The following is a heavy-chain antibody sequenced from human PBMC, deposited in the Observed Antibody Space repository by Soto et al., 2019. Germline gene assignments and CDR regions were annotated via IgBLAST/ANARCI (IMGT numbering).Heavy chain of an antibody. D-gene: IGHD3-22*01. CDR1: GYTLTELS. Sequence: GASVKVSGKVSGYTLTELSMHWVRQAPGKGLEWMGGFDPEDGETIYAQKFQGRVTMTEDTSTDTAYMELSSLRSEDTAVYYCATVPKRSYYYYCDYWGQGTLVTVSS. CDR2: FDPEDGET. J-gene: IGHJ4*02. CDR3: ATVPKRSYYYYCDY. V-gene: IGHV1-24*01.